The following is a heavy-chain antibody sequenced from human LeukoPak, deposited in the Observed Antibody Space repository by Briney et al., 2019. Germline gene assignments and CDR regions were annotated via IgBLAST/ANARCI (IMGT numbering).Heavy chain of an antibody. CDR1: GFTFSSYC. CDR2: INIDGSIT. J-gene: IGHJ4*02. Sequence: GGSLRLSCAASGFTFSSYCMHWVRQAPGKGLLCVSRINIDGSITTYADSVRGRFTISRDNAKSTLCPQMNSLRAEDTAVYYCASSTQISKYADYWGQGALVTVSS. CDR3: ASSTQISKYADY. V-gene: IGHV3-74*01. D-gene: IGHD2-2*01.